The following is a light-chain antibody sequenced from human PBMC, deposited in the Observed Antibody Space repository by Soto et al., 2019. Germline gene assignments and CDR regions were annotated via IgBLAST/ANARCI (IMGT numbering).Light chain of an antibody. CDR3: QQYNIWRSIT. CDR2: DTS. Sequence: EIVVTQSPATLSVSPGERSTRGFIFSQSVRNKVAWYQHKPGQTPRVIIYDTSTRAAGIPARFSGSGYGTYFTLTISSLQSEDFAVYYCQQYNIWRSITFGQGTRLEIK. J-gene: IGKJ5*01. V-gene: IGKV3-15*01. CDR1: QSVRNK.